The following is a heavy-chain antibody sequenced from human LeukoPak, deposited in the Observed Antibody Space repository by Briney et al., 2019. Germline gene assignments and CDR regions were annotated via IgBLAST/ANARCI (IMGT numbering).Heavy chain of an antibody. D-gene: IGHD3-16*01. V-gene: IGHV1-3*01. CDR3: ATDRNYAWAGGFGY. CDR2: INAGNGNT. J-gene: IGHJ4*02. CDR1: GYTFTSYA. Sequence: ASVKVSCKASGYTFTSYAMHWVRQAPGQRLEWMGWINAGNGNTKYSQKFQGRVTMTEDTSTDTAYMELSSLRSKDTAVYYCATDRNYAWAGGFGYWGQGTLVTVSS.